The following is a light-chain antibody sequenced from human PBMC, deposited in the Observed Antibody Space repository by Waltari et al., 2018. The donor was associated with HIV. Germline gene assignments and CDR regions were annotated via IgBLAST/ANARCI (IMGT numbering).Light chain of an antibody. Sequence: DIVMTQSPDSVAVSLGVRATINCRSSQSVFKSSTYRNYLAWYQQKPGQPPTLPFYWASTRESGVPDRFSGSGSGTDFTLTISSLQAEDVAVYYCQQYYTTPLTFGGGTKVEIK. V-gene: IGKV4-1*01. CDR3: QQYYTTPLT. CDR2: WAS. J-gene: IGKJ4*01. CDR1: QSVFKSSTYRNY.